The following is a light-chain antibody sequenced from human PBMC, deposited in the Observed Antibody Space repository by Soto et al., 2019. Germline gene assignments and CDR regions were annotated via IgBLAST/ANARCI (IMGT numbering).Light chain of an antibody. Sequence: QSVLTQPASVSGSLGQSITISCTGTSSDVGGYNYVSWYQQYPGKAPKVIIYEVSNRPSGVSNRFFGSKSGNTASLTISGLQPEDEADYYCSSYTSISTYVFGTGTKGTVL. CDR2: EVS. V-gene: IGLV2-14*01. J-gene: IGLJ1*01. CDR1: SSDVGGYNY. CDR3: SSYTSISTYV.